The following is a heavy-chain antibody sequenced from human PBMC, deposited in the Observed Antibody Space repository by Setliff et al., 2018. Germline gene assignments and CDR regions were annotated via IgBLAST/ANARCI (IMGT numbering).Heavy chain of an antibody. D-gene: IGHD2-15*01. Sequence: GESLKISCAASGFPFRIYRMHWVRQAPGKGLEWVAVIWDDGGNKYHADSVKGRFTISRDNSKNTLYLQMNSLRPEDTAVYYCARTCSGSGCYAGLESWGQGTPVTVSS. CDR2: IWDDGGNK. CDR1: GFPFRIYR. V-gene: IGHV3-33*08. J-gene: IGHJ4*02. CDR3: ARTCSGSGCYAGLES.